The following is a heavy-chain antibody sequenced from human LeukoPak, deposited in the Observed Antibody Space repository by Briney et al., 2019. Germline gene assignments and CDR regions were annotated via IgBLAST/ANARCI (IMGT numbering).Heavy chain of an antibody. CDR2: IYYSGST. J-gene: IGHJ5*02. D-gene: IGHD6-6*01. Sequence: SQTLSLTCAVSGGSISSGGYSWSWIRQPPGKGLEWIGYIYYSGSTYYNPSLKSRVTISVDTSKNQFSLKLSSVTAADTAVYYCARGRGSSSGAGHGSWFDPWGQGTLVTVSS. V-gene: IGHV4-30-4*07. CDR1: GGSISSGGYS. CDR3: ARGRGSSSGAGHGSWFDP.